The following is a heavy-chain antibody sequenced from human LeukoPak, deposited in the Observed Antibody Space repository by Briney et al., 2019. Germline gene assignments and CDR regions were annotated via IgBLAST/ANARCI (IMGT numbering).Heavy chain of an antibody. D-gene: IGHD6-13*01. CDR1: GFNVNSNY. J-gene: IGHJ4*02. V-gene: IGHV3-23*01. CDR2: ISGSGGST. CDR3: AKAKYTRIAAAGRDY. Sequence: GGSLRLSCTASGFNVNSNYMSWVRQVPGKGLEWVSAISGSGGSTYYADSVKGRFTISRDNSKNTLYLQMNSLRAEDTAVYYCAKAKYTRIAAAGRDYWGQGTLVTVSS.